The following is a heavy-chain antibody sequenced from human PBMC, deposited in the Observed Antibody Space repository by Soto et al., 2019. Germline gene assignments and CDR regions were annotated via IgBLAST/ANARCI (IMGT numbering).Heavy chain of an antibody. CDR3: AHSRNLITEDAQVGDFDY. Sequence: QITLKESGPTLVTPTQTLTLTCSFSGFSLTTDGVGVGWVRQPPGEALEWLALIYWDDDERYSPSLKTRLTITKDPSKNQVVLIMTNMDPVDTATYYCAHSRNLITEDAQVGDFDYWGPGTLVTVSS. J-gene: IGHJ4*02. CDR2: IYWDDDE. V-gene: IGHV2-5*02. CDR1: GFSLTTDGVG. D-gene: IGHD3-10*01.